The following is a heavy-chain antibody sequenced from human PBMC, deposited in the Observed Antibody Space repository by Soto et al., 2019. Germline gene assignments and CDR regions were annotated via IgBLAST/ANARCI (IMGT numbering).Heavy chain of an antibody. CDR2: LDHTGNT. D-gene: IGHD6-6*01. Sequence: VQLQESGPGLVEPSGTLSLTCTAASGSIGSGIWWSWVRQPPGKGLEWIGELDHTGNTNYNPSLKRRLTMSVDEAKNQFSLGLSSVTAADTAVYYCAGAARLSPLDFWGRGTLVTFSS. CDR1: SGSIGSGIW. CDR3: AGAARLSPLDF. J-gene: IGHJ4*02. V-gene: IGHV4-4*02.